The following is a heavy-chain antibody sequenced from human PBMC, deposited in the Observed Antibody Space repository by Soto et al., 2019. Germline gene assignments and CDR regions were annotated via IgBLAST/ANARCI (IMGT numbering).Heavy chain of an antibody. J-gene: IGHJ4*02. V-gene: IGHV1-18*01. D-gene: IGHD3-22*01. CDR1: GYTFTSYG. CDR3: ARDGYYYDSSGSL. Sequence: ASVKVSCNASGYTFTSYGISLVRQAPGQGLEXMGXXSXXNXXXXXAXXLQGRVTMTTDTSTSTAYMELRSLRSDDTAVYYCARDGYYYDSSGSLWGQGTLVTVSS. CDR2: XSXXNXXX.